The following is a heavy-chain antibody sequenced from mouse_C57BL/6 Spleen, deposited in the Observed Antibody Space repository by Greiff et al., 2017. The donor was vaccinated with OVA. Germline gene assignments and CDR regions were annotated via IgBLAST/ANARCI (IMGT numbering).Heavy chain of an antibody. CDR3: ARRLLRSYYAMDY. V-gene: IGHV1-81*01. D-gene: IGHD1-1*01. Sequence: VQLQQSGAELARPGASVKLSCKASGYTFTSYGISWVKQRTGQGLEWIGEIYPRSGNTYYNEKFKGKATLTADKSSSTAYMELRSLTSEDSAVYFCARRLLRSYYAMDYWGQGTSVTVSS. CDR1: GYTFTSYG. J-gene: IGHJ4*01. CDR2: IYPRSGNT.